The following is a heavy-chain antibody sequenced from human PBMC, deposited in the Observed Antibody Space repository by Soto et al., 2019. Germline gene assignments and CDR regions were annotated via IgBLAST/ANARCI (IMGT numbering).Heavy chain of an antibody. CDR3: ARGGTDIVDRRADWFDP. CDR1: GGSISSYY. D-gene: IGHD2-15*01. J-gene: IGHJ5*02. Sequence: PSETLSLTCTVSGGSISSYYWSWIRQPPGKGLEWIGYIYYSGSTNYNPSLKSRATISVDTSKNQFSLKLSSVTAADTAVYYCARGGTDIVDRRADWFDPWGQGTLVTVSS. V-gene: IGHV4-59*08. CDR2: IYYSGST.